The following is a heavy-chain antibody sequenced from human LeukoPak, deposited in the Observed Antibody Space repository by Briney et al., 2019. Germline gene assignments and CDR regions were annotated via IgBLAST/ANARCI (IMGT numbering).Heavy chain of an antibody. CDR1: GFTVSSNY. CDR2: IYSGGST. J-gene: IGHJ4*02. V-gene: IGHV3-53*01. D-gene: IGHD6-6*01. CDR3: ANSYTSSSRTPFDC. Sequence: GGSLRLSCAASGFTVSSNYMSWVRQAPGKGLEWVSVIYSGGSTYYADSVKGRFTISRDNSKNTLYLQMGSLRAEDTAVYYCANSYTSSSRTPFDCWGQGTLVTVSS.